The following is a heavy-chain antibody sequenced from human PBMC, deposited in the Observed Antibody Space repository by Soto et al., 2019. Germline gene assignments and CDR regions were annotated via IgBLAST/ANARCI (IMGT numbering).Heavy chain of an antibody. V-gene: IGHV3-30*18. CDR1: GFTFSTYG. J-gene: IGHJ4*02. D-gene: IGHD5-18*01. Sequence: HPGGSLRLSCAASGFTFSTYGMHWVRQAPGKGLEWVAVISYDGSNKYYADSVKGRFTISRDNSKNTLYLQMSSLRAEDTVVYYCAKGFSYSVIDYWGQGTLVTVS. CDR2: ISYDGSNK. CDR3: AKGFSYSVIDY.